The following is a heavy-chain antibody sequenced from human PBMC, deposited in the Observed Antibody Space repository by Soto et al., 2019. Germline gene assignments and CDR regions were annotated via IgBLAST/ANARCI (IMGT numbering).Heavy chain of an antibody. V-gene: IGHV1-18*01. CDR2: LSAYTGNT. CDR1: GYTFTSYG. D-gene: IGHD3-9*01. Sequence: ASVKVSCKASGYTFTSYGISWVRPAPGQGLEWMGWLSAYTGNTNYAQKLQGRVTMTTDTSTSTAYMELRSLRSDDTAVYYCARGDDILTGFYYYYGMDVWGQGTTVTVSS. J-gene: IGHJ6*02. CDR3: ARGDDILTGFYYYYGMDV.